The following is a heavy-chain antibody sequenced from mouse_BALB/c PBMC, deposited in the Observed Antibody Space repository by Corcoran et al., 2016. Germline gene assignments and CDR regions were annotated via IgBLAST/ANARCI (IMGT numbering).Heavy chain of an antibody. CDR3: ASYRYAWFAY. J-gene: IGHJ3*01. CDR2: INTYTGEP. Sequence: QIQLVQSGPELKKPGETVKISCKASGYTFTNYGMNWVKQAPGKGLKWMGWINTYTGEPTYADDFKGRFAFSLETSASTAYLQINNLKNEDTATYFCASYRYAWFAYWGQGTLVTVSA. V-gene: IGHV9-3-1*01. D-gene: IGHD2-14*01. CDR1: GYTFTNYG.